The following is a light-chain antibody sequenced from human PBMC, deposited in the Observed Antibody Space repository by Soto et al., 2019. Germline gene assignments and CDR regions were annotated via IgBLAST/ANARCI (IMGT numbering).Light chain of an antibody. Sequence: DIQMPQYPSSLSTPVGARVTITGQESQDISTSLNWYEQKPGRAPKLLIYDASNLETGVASWFSGSGSGTDFTLTISRLEPEDFAVFYCQHYDSLPITFGQGTRLEIK. CDR3: QHYDSLPIT. CDR2: DAS. J-gene: IGKJ5*01. CDR1: QDISTS. V-gene: IGKV1-33*01.